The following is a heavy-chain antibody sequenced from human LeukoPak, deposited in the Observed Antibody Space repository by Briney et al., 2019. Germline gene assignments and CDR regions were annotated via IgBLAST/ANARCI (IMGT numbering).Heavy chain of an antibody. D-gene: IGHD2-15*01. V-gene: IGHV4-59*12. J-gene: IGHJ5*02. Sequence: SETLSLTCSVSGGSISSYYWSWIRQPPGEGLEWIAVIYYSGSTNYNPSLKSRVTISVDTSKNQFSLKLNSVTAADTAVYYCATEPGYCSGGRCYGGWFDPWGQGTLVTVSS. CDR3: ATEPGYCSGGRCYGGWFDP. CDR2: IYYSGST. CDR1: GGSISSYY.